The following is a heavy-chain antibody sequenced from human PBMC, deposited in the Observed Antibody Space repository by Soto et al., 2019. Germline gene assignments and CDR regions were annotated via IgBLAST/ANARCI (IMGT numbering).Heavy chain of an antibody. CDR2: VSANGQGI. CDR1: GFTFSSSA. D-gene: IGHD3-10*01. J-gene: IGHJ4*02. V-gene: IGHV3-23*01. Sequence: GSLRLSCAASGFTFSSSAISWVRQAPGKGLEWVSAVSANGQGIYYADSVRGRFTISRDNSKNTVFLHMDSLSAEDTAVYYCAKDRHYPRDYFHYWGQGTLVTVSS. CDR3: AKDRHYPRDYFHY.